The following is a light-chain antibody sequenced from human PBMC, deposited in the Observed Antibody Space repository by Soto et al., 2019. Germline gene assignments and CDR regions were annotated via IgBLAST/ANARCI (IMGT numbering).Light chain of an antibody. V-gene: IGKV3-20*01. J-gene: IGKJ5*01. CDR2: GAS. Sequence: EIALTQSPGTLSLSPGERATPSCRASQSVSSSYLAGYQQKPGEDPRLLIYGASSRATGIPDRFSGSGSGTDFTLTISRLEPADFAVYYCQQYGSSPWITFGQGTRLGIK. CDR1: QSVSSSY. CDR3: QQYGSSPWIT.